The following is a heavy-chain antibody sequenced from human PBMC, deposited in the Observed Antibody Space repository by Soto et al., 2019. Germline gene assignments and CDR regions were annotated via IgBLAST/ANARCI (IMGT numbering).Heavy chain of an antibody. D-gene: IGHD4-17*01. J-gene: IGHJ4*02. Sequence: EVQLVESGGGLVQPGGSLRVSCAASGFTFRSHRIHWVRQAPGKGLEWVSRIDPDGGGTSYADSVKGRFTISTDNAENTVYLQMTGLRVEDTAVYYCATVFDVWGQGTLVTVSS. CDR1: GFTFRSHR. CDR2: IDPDGGGT. V-gene: IGHV3-74*01. CDR3: ATVFDV.